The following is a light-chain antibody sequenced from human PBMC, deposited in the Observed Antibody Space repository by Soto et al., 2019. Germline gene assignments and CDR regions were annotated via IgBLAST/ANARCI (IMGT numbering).Light chain of an antibody. CDR2: NND. CDR1: SSNIGTNS. J-gene: IGLJ1*01. Sequence: QSVLTQPPSASGTPGQRVTSSCSGGSSNIGTNSVNWYQQLPGRAPKLLIYNNDLRPSGVPDRFSGSKSGTSASLAISGLQSEDEADYYCAAWDDSLNGFYVFGIGTKVNVL. CDR3: AAWDDSLNGFYV. V-gene: IGLV1-44*01.